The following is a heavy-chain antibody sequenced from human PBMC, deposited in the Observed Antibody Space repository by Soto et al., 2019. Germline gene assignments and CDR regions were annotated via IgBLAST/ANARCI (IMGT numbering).Heavy chain of an antibody. Sequence: SETLSLTCTVSGGSISSYYWSWIRQPPGKGLEWIGYIYYSGSTNYNPSLKSRVTISVETSKNQFSLKLSSVTAADTAVYYCARHPWARRTYYYYYYMDVWGKGTTVTVSS. CDR1: GGSISSYY. CDR3: ARHPWARRTYYYYYYMDV. CDR2: IYYSGST. D-gene: IGHD7-27*01. J-gene: IGHJ6*03. V-gene: IGHV4-59*08.